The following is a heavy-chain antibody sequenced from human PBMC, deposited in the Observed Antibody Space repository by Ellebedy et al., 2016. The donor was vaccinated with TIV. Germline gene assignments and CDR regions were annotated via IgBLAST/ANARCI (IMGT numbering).Heavy chain of an antibody. CDR3: AKPYLQPMIYWYFDL. Sequence: GGSLRLSXAASGFTFDDYAMHWVRQAPGKGLEWVSGISGSGGSTYYADSVKGRFTISRDNSKNTLYLQMNSLRAEDTAVYYCAKPYLQPMIYWYFDLWGRGTLVTVSS. V-gene: IGHV3-23*01. J-gene: IGHJ2*01. D-gene: IGHD3-16*01. CDR1: GFTFDDYA. CDR2: ISGSGGST.